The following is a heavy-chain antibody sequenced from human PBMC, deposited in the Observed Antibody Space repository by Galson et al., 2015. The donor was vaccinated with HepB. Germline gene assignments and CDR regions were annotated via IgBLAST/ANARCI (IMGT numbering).Heavy chain of an antibody. CDR1: GYTFSDYY. J-gene: IGHJ4*02. Sequence: SVKGSCKASGYTFSDYYMHWVRQAPGHGLEWMAWINPNSGDTNYAEKFQGRVIMTRDTSISTAYMELRRLKSDDTAVYYCEARDNTAVRPSEGFDSWGQGTLITVSS. CDR2: INPNSGDT. V-gene: IGHV1-2*02. CDR3: EARDNTAVRPSEGFDS. D-gene: IGHD6-6*01.